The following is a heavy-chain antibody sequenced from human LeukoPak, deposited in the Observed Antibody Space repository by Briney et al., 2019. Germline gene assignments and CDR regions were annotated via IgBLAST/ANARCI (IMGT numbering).Heavy chain of an antibody. CDR2: INAGNGNT. V-gene: IGHV1-3*01. Sequence: ASVKVSCKASGYTFTSYAMHWVRPAPGQRLEWMGWINAGNGNTKYSQKFQGRVTIARDTSASTAYMELSSLRSEDTAVYYCARTFPGSNYFDYWGQGTLVTVSS. J-gene: IGHJ4*02. CDR3: ARTFPGSNYFDY. D-gene: IGHD4-11*01. CDR1: GYTFTSYA.